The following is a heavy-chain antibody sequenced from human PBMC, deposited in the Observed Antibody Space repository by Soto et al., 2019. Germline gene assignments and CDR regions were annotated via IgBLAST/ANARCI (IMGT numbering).Heavy chain of an antibody. CDR2: IYYSGST. Sequence: QVQLQESGPGLVKPSQTLSLTCTVSGGSINSADYYWTWFRQPPGKGLEWIGYIYYSGSTYYNPSLKSRLTISIATSTNQFSLKLSSVTAADTAVYYCATHPYYDFYSGDYMDYWGQETLITVSS. V-gene: IGHV4-30-4*01. CDR3: ATHPYYDFYSGDYMDY. CDR1: GGSINSADYY. D-gene: IGHD3-3*01. J-gene: IGHJ4*02.